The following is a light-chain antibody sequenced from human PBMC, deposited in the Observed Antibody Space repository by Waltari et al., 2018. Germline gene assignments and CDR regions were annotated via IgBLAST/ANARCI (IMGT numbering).Light chain of an antibody. V-gene: IGKV4-1*01. CDR2: WAA. Sequence: DIVMTQSPDSLAVYLGERATINVKSSQSVLLSSNNKNYLAWYQQKAGQPPKLLIYWAATRESGVPDRFSGSGSGTDFTLTISSLQAEDVAVYYCQEFYSAAYTFGQGTKLEIK. CDR1: QSVLLSSNNKNY. CDR3: QEFYSAAYT. J-gene: IGKJ2*01.